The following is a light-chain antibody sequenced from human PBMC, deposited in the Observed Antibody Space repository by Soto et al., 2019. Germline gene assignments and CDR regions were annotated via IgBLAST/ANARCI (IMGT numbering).Light chain of an antibody. J-gene: IGLJ1*01. CDR3: SSYAGSNNLRV. V-gene: IGLV2-8*01. Sequence: QSALPQPPSASGSPGPSVTISCTGTSSDVGGYNFVSWHQQHPGRAPKLMIYEGNKRPSGVPDRFSGSKSGNTSSLTVSGLQAEDEDDYYCSSYAGSNNLRVFGTGTKVTVL. CDR1: SSDVGGYNF. CDR2: EGN.